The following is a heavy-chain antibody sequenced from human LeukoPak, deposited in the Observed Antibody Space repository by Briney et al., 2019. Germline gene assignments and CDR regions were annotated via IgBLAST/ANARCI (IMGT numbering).Heavy chain of an antibody. V-gene: IGHV4-4*02. CDR3: ARDLDYYGSGSYFDY. CDR2: IYHSGST. D-gene: IGHD3-10*01. CDR1: GGSISSSNW. Sequence: SETLSLTCAVSGGSISSSNWWSWVREPPGKGLEWIGEIYHSGSTNYNPSLKSRVTISVDKSKNQFSLKLSSVTAADTAVYYCARDLDYYGSGSYFDYWGQGTLVTVSS. J-gene: IGHJ4*02.